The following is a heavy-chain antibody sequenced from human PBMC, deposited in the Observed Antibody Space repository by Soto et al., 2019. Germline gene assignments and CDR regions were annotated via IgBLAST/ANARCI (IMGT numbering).Heavy chain of an antibody. Sequence: QLQLQESGPGLVKPSETLSLTCTVSGGSISSSSYYWGWIRQPPGKGLEWIGSIYYSGSTYYNPSLTSRVTISVDTSKNQFSLKLSSVTAADTAVYYCASKVWSYGDYVVGYFQHWGQGTLVTVSS. CDR3: ASKVWSYGDYVVGYFQH. CDR1: GGSISSSSYY. J-gene: IGHJ1*01. V-gene: IGHV4-39*01. D-gene: IGHD4-17*01. CDR2: IYYSGST.